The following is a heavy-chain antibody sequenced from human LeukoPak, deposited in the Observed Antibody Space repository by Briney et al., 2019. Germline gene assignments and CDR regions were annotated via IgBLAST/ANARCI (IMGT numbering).Heavy chain of an antibody. D-gene: IGHD3-10*01. Sequence: ALETLSLTCTVSGGSISGYYWSWIRQPPGKGLGWIGYIYYSGSTNYNPSLKSRVTISVDTSKNQFSLKLSSVTAADTAVYYCARHRWFEMPWFDPWGQGTLVTVSS. V-gene: IGHV4-59*08. CDR1: GGSISGYY. J-gene: IGHJ5*02. CDR3: ARHRWFEMPWFDP. CDR2: IYYSGST.